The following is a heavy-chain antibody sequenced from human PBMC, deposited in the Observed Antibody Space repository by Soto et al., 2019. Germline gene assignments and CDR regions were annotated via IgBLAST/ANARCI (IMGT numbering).Heavy chain of an antibody. CDR3: ARDKFSRYCSGGSCLINWFDP. CDR2: IIPLFGTA. CDR1: GGTFSSYA. V-gene: IGHV1-69*01. Sequence: QVQLVQSGAEVKKPGSSVQVSCKASGGTFSSYAISSVRQAPGQGLQWMGGIIPLFGTANYAQKFQGRVTVTADESTSTASMELSSLRAEDTSVYFCARDKFSRYCSGGSCLINWFDPWGQGTLVTVSS. J-gene: IGHJ5*02. D-gene: IGHD2-15*01.